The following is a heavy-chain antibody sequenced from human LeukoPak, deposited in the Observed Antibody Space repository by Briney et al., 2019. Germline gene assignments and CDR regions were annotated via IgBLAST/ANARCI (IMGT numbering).Heavy chain of an antibody. CDR3: ARLTDWFDP. V-gene: IGHV4-59*01. CDR2: IYYSGST. Sequence: SETLSLNCTVSGGSISSYYWSWIRQPPGKGLEWIGYIYYSGSTNYNPSLKSRVTISVDTSKNQFSLKLSSVTAADTAVYYCARLTDWFDPWGQGTLVTVSS. CDR1: GGSISSYY. J-gene: IGHJ5*02.